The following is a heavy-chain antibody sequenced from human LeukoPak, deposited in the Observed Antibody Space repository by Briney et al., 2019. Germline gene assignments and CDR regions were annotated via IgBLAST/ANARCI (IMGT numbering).Heavy chain of an antibody. CDR1: GFTFSSYA. V-gene: IGHV3-23*01. D-gene: IGHD1-26*01. J-gene: IGHJ3*02. Sequence: QTGGSLRLSCAASGFTFSSYAMSWVRQAPGKGLEWVSAISGSGGSTYYADSVKGRFTISRDNSKNTLYLQMNSLRAEDTAVYYCAKLSSGSPRPADDAFDIWGQGTMVTVSS. CDR2: ISGSGGST. CDR3: AKLSSGSPRPADDAFDI.